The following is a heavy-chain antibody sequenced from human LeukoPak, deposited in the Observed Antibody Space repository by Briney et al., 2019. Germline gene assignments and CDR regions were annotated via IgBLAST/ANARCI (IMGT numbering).Heavy chain of an antibody. CDR2: IYYSGST. CDR3: ALSRGGYYDSRSPSWAFDI. J-gene: IGHJ3*02. D-gene: IGHD3-22*01. V-gene: IGHV4-59*01. Sequence: SETLSLTCTVSGGSINSYYWNWIRQPPGKGLEWIGYIYYSGSTNYNPSLKSRVTMSGDTSKNQFSLKLSSVTAADTAVYYCALSRGGYYDSRSPSWAFDIWGQGTMVTVSS. CDR1: GGSINSYY.